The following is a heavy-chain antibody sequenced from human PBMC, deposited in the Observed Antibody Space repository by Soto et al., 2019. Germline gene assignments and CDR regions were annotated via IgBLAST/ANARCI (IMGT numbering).Heavy chain of an antibody. V-gene: IGHV4-30-2*01. CDR2: IYHSGST. CDR1: GSSISSGGYS. CDR3: ARVPHR. J-gene: IGHJ5*02. Sequence: QLQLQESGSGLVKPSQTLSLTCAVSGSSISSGGYSWSWIRQPPGKGLEWIGYIYHSGSTYYHPSPKRRVTISVRRSKNHFSPQLSSVTTAHWTADYCARVPHRWGQRTLVTDSS.